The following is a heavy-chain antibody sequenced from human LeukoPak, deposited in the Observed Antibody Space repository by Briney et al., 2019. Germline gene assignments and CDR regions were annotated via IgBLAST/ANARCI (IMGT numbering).Heavy chain of an antibody. J-gene: IGHJ4*02. D-gene: IGHD1-26*01. CDR3: ARDPVGGSTIFDY. Sequence: SQTLSLTCAISGDGVSSNSAAWNWIRQSPSRGPEWLGRTYYRSKWYYDYAVAVKSRISINPDTSKNQFSLQLSSVTPEDTAVYYCARDPVGGSTIFDYWGQGTLVTVSS. V-gene: IGHV6-1*01. CDR1: GDGVSSNSAA. CDR2: TYYRSKWYY.